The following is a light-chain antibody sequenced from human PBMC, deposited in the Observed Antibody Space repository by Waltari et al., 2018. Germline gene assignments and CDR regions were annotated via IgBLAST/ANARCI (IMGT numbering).Light chain of an antibody. V-gene: IGKV1-5*03. CDR2: KAS. CDR3: QQYEAFPVT. J-gene: IGKJ1*01. CDR1: QSVNRW. Sequence: DIQMTQSPSTLSASVGDRVTITCRASQSVNRWLASYQQKPGKAPKLLISKASALQNGVAPRFSGGGSGTEFTLTISNLQPDDSSTYYCQQYEAFPVTFGQGTKVEIK.